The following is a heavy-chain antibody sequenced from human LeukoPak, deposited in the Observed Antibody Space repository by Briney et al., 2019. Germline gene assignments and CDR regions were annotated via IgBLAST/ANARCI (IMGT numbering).Heavy chain of an antibody. CDR1: GYTFTSYD. D-gene: IGHD6-6*01. J-gene: IGHJ4*02. CDR2: MSPNSGDT. CDR3: AKRLGAARTSLDY. V-gene: IGHV1-8*01. Sequence: ASVKVSCKASGYTFTSYDFNWVRQATGQRPEWMGWMSPNSGDTGYAQKFQDRVTMTRNTSISTAYMELSSLRSDDTAVYYCAKRLGAARTSLDYWGQGTLVTVSS.